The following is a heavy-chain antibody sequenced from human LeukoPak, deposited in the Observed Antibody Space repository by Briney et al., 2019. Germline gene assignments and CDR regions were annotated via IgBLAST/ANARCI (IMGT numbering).Heavy chain of an antibody. V-gene: IGHV4-39*07. J-gene: IGHJ4*02. CDR1: GGSISSSSYY. CDR2: IYYSGST. CDR3: ARFPGRDGYNLDDY. D-gene: IGHD5-24*01. Sequence: SETLSLTCTVSGGSISSSSYYWGWIRQPPGKGLEWIGSIYYSGSTYYNPSLKSRVTISVDTSKNQFSLKLSSVTAADTAVYYCARFPGRDGYNLDDYWGQGTLVTVSS.